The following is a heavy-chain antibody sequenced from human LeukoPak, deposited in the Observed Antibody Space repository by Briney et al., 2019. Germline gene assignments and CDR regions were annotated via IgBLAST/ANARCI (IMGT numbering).Heavy chain of an antibody. V-gene: IGHV3-48*04. Sequence: GGSLRLSCAASEFTFSSYSMNWVRQAPGKGLEWVSYISSSGSTIYYADSVKGRFTISRDNAKNSLYLQMNSLRAEDTAVYYCARAYYYGSGSYFFPPDYWGQGTLVTVSS. CDR2: ISSSGSTI. CDR1: EFTFSSYS. J-gene: IGHJ4*02. D-gene: IGHD3-10*01. CDR3: ARAYYYGSGSYFFPPDY.